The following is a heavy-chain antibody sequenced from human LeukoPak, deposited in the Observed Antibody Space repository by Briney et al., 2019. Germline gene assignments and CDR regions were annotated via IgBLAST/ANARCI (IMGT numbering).Heavy chain of an antibody. V-gene: IGHV3-23*01. CDR2: ISGSGGST. CDR1: GFTFSSYA. Sequence: GGSLRLSCAASGFTFSSYAMSWVRQAPGKGLEWVSAISGSGGSTYYADSVKGRFTISRDNAKNTLYLQMNSLRAEDTAVYYCARADCSSTSCYEYYWGQGTLVTVSS. CDR3: ARADCSSTSCYEYY. D-gene: IGHD2-2*01. J-gene: IGHJ4*02.